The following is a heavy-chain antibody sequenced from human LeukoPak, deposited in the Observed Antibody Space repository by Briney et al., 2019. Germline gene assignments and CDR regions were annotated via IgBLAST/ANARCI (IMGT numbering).Heavy chain of an antibody. CDR1: GGTFSSYA. V-gene: IGHV1-69*05. CDR2: IIPIFGTA. CDR3: ARMMTPRLYYDSSGYYYGAFDI. J-gene: IGHJ3*02. D-gene: IGHD3-22*01. Sequence: SVKVSCKASGGTFSSYAISWVRQAPGQGLEWMGGIIPIFGTANYAQKFQGRVTMTTDTSTSTAYMELRSLRSDDTAVYYCARMMTPRLYYDSSGYYYGAFDIWGQGTMVTVSS.